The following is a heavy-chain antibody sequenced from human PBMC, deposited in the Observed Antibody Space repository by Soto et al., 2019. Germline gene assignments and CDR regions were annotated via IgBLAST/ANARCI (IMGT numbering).Heavy chain of an antibody. Sequence: SLKVSSKASGGTFSSYSITCVRQPPLQVRDWMGGIIPIFGTANYAQKFQGRVTITADESTSTAYMELSSLRSEDTAVYYCARDLVGRPDFHYYYYGMDVWGQGTTVTVSS. V-gene: IGHV1-69*13. CDR2: IIPIFGTA. CDR1: GGTFSSYS. D-gene: IGHD1-26*01. CDR3: ARDLVGRPDFHYYYYGMDV. J-gene: IGHJ6*02.